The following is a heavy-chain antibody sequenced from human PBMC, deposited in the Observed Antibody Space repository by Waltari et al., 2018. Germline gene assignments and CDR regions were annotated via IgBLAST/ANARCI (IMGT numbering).Heavy chain of an antibody. J-gene: IGHJ6*02. D-gene: IGHD5-12*01. CDR2: FSKSGGTL. V-gene: IGHV3-23*01. Sequence: EVQLLESGGGLVQPGGSLRLSCTASGFTFSSYALNWVRQAPGKGLEGVSTFSKSGGTLYYADSVKGRFIISRDYSKSTLYLEMNSLRVEDTALYFCAKGLATQDPNYYGMDVWGQGTTVTVSS. CDR3: AKGLATQDPNYYGMDV. CDR1: GFTFSSYA.